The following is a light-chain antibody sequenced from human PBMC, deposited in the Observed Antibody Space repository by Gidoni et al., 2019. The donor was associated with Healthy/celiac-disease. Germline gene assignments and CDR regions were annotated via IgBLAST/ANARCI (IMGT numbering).Light chain of an antibody. V-gene: IGLV1-51*01. CDR2: DNN. CDR1: SSNIGNNY. CDR3: GTWDSSLSAWV. J-gene: IGLJ3*02. Sequence: QSLLTTPPSVSAAHGQKVTISCSGSSSNIGNNYVSWYQQLPGTAPKLLIYDNNKRPSGIPDRFSGAKSGTSATLGITGLQTGDEADYYCGTWDSSLSAWVFGGGTKLTVL.